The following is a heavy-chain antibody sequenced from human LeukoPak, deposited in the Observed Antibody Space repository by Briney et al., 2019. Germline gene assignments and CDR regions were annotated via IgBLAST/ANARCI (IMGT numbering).Heavy chain of an antibody. CDR1: VGTFSSYA. D-gene: IGHD3-22*01. CDR3: ARVRLGYYYDSSGYYAPDY. J-gene: IGHJ4*02. Sequence: GASVKVSCKASVGTFSSYAISWVRQAPGQGLEWMGGIIPIFGTANYAQKFQGRVTITADESTSTAYMELSSLRSEDTAVYYCARVRLGYYYDSSGYYAPDYWGQGTLVTVSS. V-gene: IGHV1-69*13. CDR2: IIPIFGTA.